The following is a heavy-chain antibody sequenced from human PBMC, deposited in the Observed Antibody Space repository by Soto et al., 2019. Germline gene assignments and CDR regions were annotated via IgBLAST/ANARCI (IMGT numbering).Heavy chain of an antibody. CDR3: ARESAVVVVTATNAFDI. CDR1: GGTFSSYA. D-gene: IGHD2-21*02. CDR2: IIPIFGTA. J-gene: IGHJ3*02. Sequence: QVQLVQSGAEVKKPGSSVKVSCTASGGTFSSYAISWVRQAPGQGLEWMGGIIPIFGTANYAQKFQGRVTITADESTSTAYMELSSLRSEDTAVYYCARESAVVVVTATNAFDIWGQGTMVTVSS. V-gene: IGHV1-69*01.